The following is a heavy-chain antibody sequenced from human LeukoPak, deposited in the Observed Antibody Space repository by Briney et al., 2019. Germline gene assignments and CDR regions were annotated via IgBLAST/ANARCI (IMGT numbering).Heavy chain of an antibody. CDR3: ARVVGYCGSTSCYSTSVDY. CDR2: ISAYNGNT. Sequence: ASVKVSCKASGYTFTSYGISWVRQAPGQGLEWMGWISAYNGNTNYAQKLQGRVTMTTDTSTSTAYMELRSLRSDDTAVYYCARVVGYCGSTSCYSTSVDYWGQGTLVTVSS. J-gene: IGHJ4*02. D-gene: IGHD2-2*01. CDR1: GYTFTSYG. V-gene: IGHV1-18*01.